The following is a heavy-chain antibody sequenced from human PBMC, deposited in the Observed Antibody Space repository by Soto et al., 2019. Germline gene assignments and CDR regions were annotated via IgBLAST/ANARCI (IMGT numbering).Heavy chain of an antibody. CDR2: ISSSDSTK. Sequence: DWPGGSLRLSCAASGLTVRDYYMSWIRQAPGKGLEWVSYISSSDSTKYYADSVKGRFTISRDNAKNSLYLQKNSLRADDTAVYYCARGDGLNWFDPWGQGTLVTVSS. V-gene: IGHV3-11*01. CDR3: ARGDGLNWFDP. J-gene: IGHJ5*02. CDR1: GLTVRDYY.